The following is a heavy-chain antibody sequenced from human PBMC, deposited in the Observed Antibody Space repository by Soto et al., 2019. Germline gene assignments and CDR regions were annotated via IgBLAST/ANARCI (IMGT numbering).Heavy chain of an antibody. V-gene: IGHV1-8*01. CDR3: ARGLYGDYHYYYYMDV. CDR1: GYTFTSYD. D-gene: IGHD4-17*01. CDR2: MNPNSGNT. J-gene: IGHJ6*03. Sequence: GASVKVSCKASGYTFTSYDINWVRQATGQGLEWMGWMNPNSGNTGYAQKFQGRVTMTRNTSISTAYMELSSLRSEDTAVYYCARGLYGDYHYYYYMDVWGKGTTVTVSS.